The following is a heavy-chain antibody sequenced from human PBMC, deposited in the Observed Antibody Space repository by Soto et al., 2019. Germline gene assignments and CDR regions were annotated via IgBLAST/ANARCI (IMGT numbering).Heavy chain of an antibody. Sequence: EVQLLESGGGLEQAGGSLRVSCAASGFTFKSYAMTWVRQAPGKGLEWVSSVSGSGGGTYYADSVKGRFTISRDNPKNTAYLQMNSLRAEDTAVYYCARGGYCTTITCYANFFYMDVWGKGTSVTVSS. J-gene: IGHJ6*03. D-gene: IGHD2-2*01. CDR3: ARGGYCTTITCYANFFYMDV. CDR1: GFTFKSYA. V-gene: IGHV3-23*01. CDR2: VSGSGGGT.